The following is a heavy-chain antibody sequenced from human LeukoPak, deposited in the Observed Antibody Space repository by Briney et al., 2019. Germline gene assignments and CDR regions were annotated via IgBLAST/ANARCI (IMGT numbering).Heavy chain of an antibody. Sequence: PGGSLRLSCAASGFTFSSYWMSWVRQAPGKGLEWVANIKQDGSEKYYVDSVKGRFTISGDNAKNSLYLQMNSLRAEDTAVYYCARDSSSWYFCAFDIWGQGTMVTVSS. CDR2: IKQDGSEK. J-gene: IGHJ3*02. D-gene: IGHD6-13*01. CDR3: ARDSSSWYFCAFDI. CDR1: GFTFSSYW. V-gene: IGHV3-7*01.